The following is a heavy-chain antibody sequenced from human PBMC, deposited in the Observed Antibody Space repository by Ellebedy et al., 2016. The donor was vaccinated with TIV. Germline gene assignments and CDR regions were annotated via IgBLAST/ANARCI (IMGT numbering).Heavy chain of an antibody. CDR3: VKGAYPVPTVMAV. CDR1: GFSVSG. J-gene: IGHJ6*02. V-gene: IGHV3-30*02. CDR2: IRSDGTTK. D-gene: IGHD3-16*01. Sequence: GESLKISCATSGFSVSGMHWVRQAPGKGLEWVAFIRSDGTTKYCTDSVEGRFTISRDSSKNTLDLQMNSLRPEDTAVYYCVKGAYPVPTVMAVWGQGTMVTVSS.